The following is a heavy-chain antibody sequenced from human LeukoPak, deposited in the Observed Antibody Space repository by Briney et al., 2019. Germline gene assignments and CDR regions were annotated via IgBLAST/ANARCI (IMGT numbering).Heavy chain of an antibody. D-gene: IGHD6-13*01. CDR2: IYPGDSDT. J-gene: IGHJ5*02. CDR1: GYSFTSYW. Sequence: GESLKISCKGSGYSFTSYWIGWVRQMPGKGLEWMGIIYPGDSDTRYSPSFQGQVTISADKSISTAYLQWSSLKASDTAMYYCARHWGQQPVRGRFDPWGQGTLVTVSS. V-gene: IGHV5-51*01. CDR3: ARHWGQQPVRGRFDP.